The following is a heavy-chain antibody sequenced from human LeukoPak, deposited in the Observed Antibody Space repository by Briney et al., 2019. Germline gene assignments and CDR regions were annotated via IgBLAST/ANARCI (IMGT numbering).Heavy chain of an antibody. CDR3: AREGGIAVAGVDY. CDR1: GGSFSGYY. CDR2: INHSGST. D-gene: IGHD6-19*01. Sequence: KPSETLSLTCAVYGGSFSGYYWSWIRQPPGKGLEWIGEINHSGSTNYNPSLKSRVTISVDTSKNQFSLKLSSVTAADTAVYYCAREGGIAVAGVDYWGQGTLVTVSS. J-gene: IGHJ4*02. V-gene: IGHV4-34*01.